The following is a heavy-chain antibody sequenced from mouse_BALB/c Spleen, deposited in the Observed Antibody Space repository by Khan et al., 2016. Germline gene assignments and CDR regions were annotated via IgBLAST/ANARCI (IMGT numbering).Heavy chain of an antibody. CDR3: TRVDTTGYAWFAY. D-gene: IGHD3-2*01. V-gene: IGHV1-5*01. CDR2: IYPGNIDA. CDR1: GYTFSNYW. Sequence: VQLQQSGTVLARPGASVKMSCKASGYTFSNYWMHWVKQRPGQGLEWIGVIYPGNIDATYNQKFKGKAELTAVTSTSTAYMELSSLTNEDSAVYYCTRVDTTGYAWFAYWGQGTLVTVS. J-gene: IGHJ3*01.